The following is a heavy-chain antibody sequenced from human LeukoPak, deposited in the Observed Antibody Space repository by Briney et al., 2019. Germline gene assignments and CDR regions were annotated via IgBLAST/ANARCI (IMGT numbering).Heavy chain of an antibody. CDR2: IKQDGSEK. D-gene: IGHD2-21*02. CDR3: ARDEPSPLRGDFFDY. Sequence: GGSLRLSCAASGFTFSSYWMSWVRQAPGKGLEWVANIKQDGSEKYYVVSVKGRFTISRDNAKNSLYLQMNSLRAEDTAVYYCARDEPSPLRGDFFDYWGQGTLVTVSS. CDR1: GFTFSSYW. V-gene: IGHV3-7*01. J-gene: IGHJ4*02.